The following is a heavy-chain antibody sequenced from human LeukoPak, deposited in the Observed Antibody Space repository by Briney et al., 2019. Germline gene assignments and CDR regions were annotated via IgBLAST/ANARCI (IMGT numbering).Heavy chain of an antibody. D-gene: IGHD1-7*01. V-gene: IGHV3-7*03. CDR1: GFTFSSYW. Sequence: TGGSLRLSCAASGFTFSSYWMHWVRQAPGKGLEWVANIKQDGSEKYYVDSAKGRFTISRDNAKNSLYLQMNSLRAEDTAVYYCARDFAGTTSRDAFDIWGQGTMVTVSS. CDR2: IKQDGSEK. CDR3: ARDFAGTTSRDAFDI. J-gene: IGHJ3*02.